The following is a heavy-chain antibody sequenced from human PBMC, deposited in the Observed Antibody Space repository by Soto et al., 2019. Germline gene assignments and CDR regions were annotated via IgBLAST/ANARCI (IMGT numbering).Heavy chain of an antibody. J-gene: IGHJ4*02. CDR2: IYYSGST. CDR3: ARAPMGYDSSGYYY. D-gene: IGHD3-22*01. V-gene: IGHV4-30-4*01. Sequence: SETLSLTCTVSGGSISSGDYYWRWIRQPPGKGLEWIGYIYYSGSTYYNPSLKSRVTISVDTSKNQFSLKLSSVTAADTAVYYCARAPMGYDSSGYYYWGQGXLVTVSS. CDR1: GGSISSGDYY.